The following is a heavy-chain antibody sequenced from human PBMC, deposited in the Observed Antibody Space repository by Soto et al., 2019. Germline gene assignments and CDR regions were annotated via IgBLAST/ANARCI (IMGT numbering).Heavy chain of an antibody. D-gene: IGHD6-13*01. J-gene: IGHJ6*02. V-gene: IGHV1-46*01. CDR2: INPSGGST. Sequence: GASVKVSCKASGYTFTRYYMHWVRQAPGQGLEWMGIINPSGGSTSYAQKFQGRVTMTRDTSTSTVYMELSSLRSEDTAVYYCAGIAAAAPSYYYYYYGMDVWGQGTTVTVSS. CDR3: AGIAAAAPSYYYYYYGMDV. CDR1: GYTFTRYY.